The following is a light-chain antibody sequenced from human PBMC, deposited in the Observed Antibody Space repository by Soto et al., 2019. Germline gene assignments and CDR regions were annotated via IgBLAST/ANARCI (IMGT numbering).Light chain of an antibody. CDR2: EVR. J-gene: IGLJ3*02. CDR3: CSYAGTRTWV. Sequence: QSALTQPASVSGSPGQSITISCTGTSSDIGSYNYVAWYQQFPGKTPKLIIYEVRNRPSGVSFRFSGSKSGNTASLTISGLQAEDEADYYCCSYAGTRTWVFGGGTKVTVL. V-gene: IGLV2-23*02. CDR1: SSDIGSYNY.